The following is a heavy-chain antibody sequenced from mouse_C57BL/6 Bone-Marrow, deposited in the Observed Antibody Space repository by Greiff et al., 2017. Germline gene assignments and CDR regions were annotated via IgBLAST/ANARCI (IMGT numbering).Heavy chain of an antibody. CDR3: ARGAIYFDY. CDR1: GYAFSSSW. Sequence: VQLKESGPELVKPGASVKISCKASGYAFSSSWMNWVKQRPGQGLEWIGRIYPGDGDTNYNGKFKGKATLTADKSSSTAYMQLSSLTSEDSAVYFCARGAIYFDYWGQGTTLTVSS. V-gene: IGHV1-82*01. CDR2: IYPGDGDT. J-gene: IGHJ2*01.